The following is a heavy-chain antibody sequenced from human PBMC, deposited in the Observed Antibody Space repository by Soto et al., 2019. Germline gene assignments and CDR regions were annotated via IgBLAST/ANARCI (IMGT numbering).Heavy chain of an antibody. J-gene: IGHJ4*02. CDR3: ARESEDLTSNFDY. CDR1: GFTFTMYS. V-gene: IGHV3-21*06. CDR2: ISSTTNYI. Sequence: GGSLRLSCAASGFTFTMYSMNWVRQAPGKELEWVSSISSTTNYIYYGDSMKGRFNISRDNAKNSLYLEMNSLRAEDTAVYYCARESEDLTSNFDYWGQGTLVTVSS.